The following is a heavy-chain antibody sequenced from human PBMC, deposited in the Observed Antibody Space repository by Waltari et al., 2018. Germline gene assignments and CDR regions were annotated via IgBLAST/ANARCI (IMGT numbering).Heavy chain of an antibody. V-gene: IGHV4-4*02. CDR1: GGSLRSTNW. CDR3: ARDAIRAALDH. D-gene: IGHD6-25*01. Sequence: QVQLQESGPGLVKPSGTLSLTCAVSGGSLRSTNWWSWVRQPPGRGLEWIGEIYHNGRTSYNPSLGRRVTVSVDKSKNQFSLKVTSVTAADTAVYYCARDAIRAALDHWGPGILVTVSS. CDR2: IYHNGRT. J-gene: IGHJ4*02.